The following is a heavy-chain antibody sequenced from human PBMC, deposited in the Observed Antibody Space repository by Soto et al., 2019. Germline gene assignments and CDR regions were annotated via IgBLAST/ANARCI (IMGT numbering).Heavy chain of an antibody. CDR1: GFSISSYY. CDR3: ARGFYDTGGYSSPFDI. D-gene: IGHD3-22*01. Sequence: PSETLSLTCTVHGFSISSYYWRWIRQPTGKGLEWIGYIYYSGSTNYNPSLKSRVTISVDTSKNQFSLKLSSVTAADTAVYYCARGFYDTGGYSSPFDIWGQGILVTVS. V-gene: IGHV4-59*01. CDR2: IYYSGST. J-gene: IGHJ5*02.